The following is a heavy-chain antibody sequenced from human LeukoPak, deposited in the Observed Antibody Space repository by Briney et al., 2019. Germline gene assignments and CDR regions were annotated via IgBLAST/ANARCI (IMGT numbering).Heavy chain of an antibody. Sequence: GGSLRLSCAASGFTFSSYAMSWVRQTPGKGLEWVSVITSGGSTYYADSVKGRLTISRDTSKNTLYLQMNSLRVEDTAVYYCANEGPYSSGYYYFDYWGQGTLVTVSS. CDR1: GFTFSSYA. D-gene: IGHD3-22*01. CDR2: ITSGGST. CDR3: ANEGPYSSGYYYFDY. V-gene: IGHV3-23*01. J-gene: IGHJ4*02.